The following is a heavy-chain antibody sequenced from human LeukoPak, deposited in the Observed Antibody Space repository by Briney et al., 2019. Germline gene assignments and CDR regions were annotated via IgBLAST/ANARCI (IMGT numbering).Heavy chain of an antibody. CDR1: GFTFSGSA. D-gene: IGHD1-26*01. CDR2: IRSKANSYAT. Sequence: GGSLRLSCAASGFTFSGSAMHWVRQASGEGLEWVGRIRSKANSYATAYAASVKGRFTISRDDSKNTAYLQMNSLKTEDTAVYYCTRGSGSYEFDYWGKGTLVTVSS. CDR3: TRGSGSYEFDY. J-gene: IGHJ4*02. V-gene: IGHV3-73*01.